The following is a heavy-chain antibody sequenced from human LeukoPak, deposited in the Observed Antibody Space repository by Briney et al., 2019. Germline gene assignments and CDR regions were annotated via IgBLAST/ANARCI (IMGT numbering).Heavy chain of an antibody. J-gene: IGHJ4*02. CDR2: ISAYNGNT. Sequence: ASVEVSCKASGYTFTSYGISWVRQAPGQGLEWMGWISAYNGNTNYAQKLQGRVTMTTDTSTSTAYMELRSLRSDDTAVYYCARGGYCSSTSCPSPAAAYWGQGTLVTVSS. CDR3: ARGGYCSSTSCPSPAAAY. CDR1: GYTFTSYG. V-gene: IGHV1-18*01. D-gene: IGHD2-2*01.